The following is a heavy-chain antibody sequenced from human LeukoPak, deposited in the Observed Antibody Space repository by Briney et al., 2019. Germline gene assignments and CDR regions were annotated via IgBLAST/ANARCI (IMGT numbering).Heavy chain of an antibody. Sequence: GGSLQLSCTASGFTFSDLLMTCLRQATGKGLEEVANKKQDGSAKYYVDSVTGRFTISRDNAKNSLYLQMDSLRVEDTATYYCARWRGSTSERSDYWGQGTLVTVSS. J-gene: IGHJ4*02. CDR2: KKQDGSAK. D-gene: IGHD2-2*01. CDR1: GFTFSDLL. V-gene: IGHV3-7*01. CDR3: ARWRGSTSERSDY.